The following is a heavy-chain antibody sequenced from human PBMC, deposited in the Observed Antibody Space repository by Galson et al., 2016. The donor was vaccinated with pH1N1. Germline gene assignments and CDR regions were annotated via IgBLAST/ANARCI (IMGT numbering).Heavy chain of an antibody. V-gene: IGHV4-4*02. CDR1: GDSVSSEIW. Sequence: ETLSLTCLVSGDSVSSEIWWTWVRQPPGKALEWIGEIHYSGSTNFHPALGSRVAMSVDVSRNIFSLDMGSVTAADTAVYYCAKGRHYGDSQPFDYWGQGILVTVSS. J-gene: IGHJ4*02. CDR3: AKGRHYGDSQPFDY. CDR2: IHYSGST. D-gene: IGHD4-17*01.